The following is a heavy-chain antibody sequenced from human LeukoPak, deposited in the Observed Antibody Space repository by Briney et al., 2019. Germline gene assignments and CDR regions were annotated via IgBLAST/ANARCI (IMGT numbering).Heavy chain of an antibody. CDR1: GFTFSSYA. Sequence: GGSLRLSCAASGFTFSSYAMHWVRQAPGKGLEWVAVISYDGSNKYYADSVKGRFTISRDNSKNTLYLQMNSLRAEDTAVYYCAREGAAAGLAEYFQHWGQGTLVTVSS. D-gene: IGHD6-13*01. CDR2: ISYDGSNK. CDR3: AREGAAAGLAEYFQH. V-gene: IGHV3-30-3*01. J-gene: IGHJ1*01.